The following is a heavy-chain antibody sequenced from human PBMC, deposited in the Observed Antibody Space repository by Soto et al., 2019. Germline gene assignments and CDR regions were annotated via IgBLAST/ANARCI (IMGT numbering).Heavy chain of an antibody. CDR1: GYTFTSYD. J-gene: IGHJ6*03. D-gene: IGHD6-6*01. V-gene: IGHV1-8*01. CDR3: VRGQGLEYSSSPLRIMGYYYYYMDV. Sequence: ASVKVSCKASGYTFTSYDINWVRQATGQGLEWMGWMNPNSGNTGYAQKFQGRVTMTRNTSISTAYMELSSLRSEDTAVYYCVRGQGLEYSSSPLRIMGYYYYYMDVWGKGTTVTVSS. CDR2: MNPNSGNT.